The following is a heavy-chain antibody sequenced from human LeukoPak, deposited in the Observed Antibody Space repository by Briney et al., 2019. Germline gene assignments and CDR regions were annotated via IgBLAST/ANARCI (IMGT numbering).Heavy chain of an antibody. J-gene: IGHJ4*02. V-gene: IGHV3-53*01. CDR1: GVTVRSNY. D-gene: IGHD1-26*01. CDR3: AKYDGLSGIDH. Sequence: PGGSLRLSCAASGVTVRSNYMTWVRQAPGKGLEWVSVVDNVGNTYYADSLKGRFTISRDNSKNTLYLQMNSLRAEDTVIYYCAKYDGLSGIDHWGQGTLVTVSS. CDR2: VDNVGNT.